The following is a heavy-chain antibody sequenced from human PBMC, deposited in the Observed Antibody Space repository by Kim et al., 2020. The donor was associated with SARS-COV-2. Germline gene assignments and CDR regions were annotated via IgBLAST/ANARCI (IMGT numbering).Heavy chain of an antibody. D-gene: IGHD3-22*01. J-gene: IGHJ4*02. Sequence: VKRRFTISGDKSKNTLYLQMNSLRTDDTAVYYCAKGKKREKMTRGYYIDHWGQGTLVTVSS. CDR3: AKGKKREKMTRGYYIDH. V-gene: IGHV3-30*02.